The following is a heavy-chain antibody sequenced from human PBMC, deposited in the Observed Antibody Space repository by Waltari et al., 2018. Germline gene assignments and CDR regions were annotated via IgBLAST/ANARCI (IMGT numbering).Heavy chain of an antibody. V-gene: IGHV1-46*01. CDR3: ARAASAVNWFDP. D-gene: IGHD6-25*01. CDR1: GYTFTSYY. CDR2: INPSGGST. J-gene: IGHJ5*02. Sequence: QVQLVQSGAEVKKPGASVKVSCKASGYTFTSYYMHWVRQAPGQGLEWMGIINPSGGSTSYAQKFQGRVTITTDESTSTAYMELSSLRSEDTAVYYCARAASAVNWFDPWGQGTLVTVSS.